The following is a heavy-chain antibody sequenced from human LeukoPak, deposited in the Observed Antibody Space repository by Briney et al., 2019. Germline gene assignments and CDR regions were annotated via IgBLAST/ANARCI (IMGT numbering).Heavy chain of an antibody. V-gene: IGHV4-39*07. CDR1: GGSISSSSYY. CDR2: IYYSGST. CDR3: AGGDYYDSSGYYYKAFDI. D-gene: IGHD3-22*01. J-gene: IGHJ3*02. Sequence: SETLSLTCTVSGGSISSSSYYWGWIRQPPGKGLEWIGSIYYSGSTYYNPSLKSRVTISVDTSKNQFSLKLSSVTAADTAVYYCAGGDYYDSSGYYYKAFDIWGQGTMVTVSS.